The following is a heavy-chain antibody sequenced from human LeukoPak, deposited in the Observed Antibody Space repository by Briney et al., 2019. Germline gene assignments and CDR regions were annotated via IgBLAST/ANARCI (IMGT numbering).Heavy chain of an antibody. CDR2: IYTSGST. D-gene: IGHD5-18*01. CDR3: ASYVDTAMGIYFDY. J-gene: IGHJ4*02. Sequence: PPETLSLTCTVSGGSISSYYWSWIRQPPGKGLEWIGYIYTSGSTNYNPSLKSRVTISVDTYKNQFSLKLSSVTAADTAVYYCASYVDTAMGIYFDYWGQGTLVTVSS. V-gene: IGHV4-4*09. CDR1: GGSISSYY.